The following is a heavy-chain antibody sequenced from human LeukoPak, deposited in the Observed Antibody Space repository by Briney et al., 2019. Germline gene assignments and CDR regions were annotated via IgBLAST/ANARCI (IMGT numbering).Heavy chain of an antibody. D-gene: IGHD4-11*01. CDR1: GYTFTSYD. J-gene: IGHJ6*03. V-gene: IGHV1-8*01. CDR3: ARGGGTVRHYYYYMDV. CDR2: MNPNSGNT. Sequence: ASVKVSCKASGYTFTSYDIIWVRQATGQGLVWMGWMNPNSGNTGYAQKFQGRVTMTRNTSTSTVYMELSSLRSEDTAVYYCARGGGTVRHYYYYMDVWGKGTTVTVSS.